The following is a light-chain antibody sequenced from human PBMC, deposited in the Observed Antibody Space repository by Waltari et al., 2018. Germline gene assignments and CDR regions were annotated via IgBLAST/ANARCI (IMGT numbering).Light chain of an antibody. V-gene: IGKV3-15*01. J-gene: IGKJ1*01. CDR3: QQYSYWWT. CDR2: GAS. CDR1: QSVSSS. Sequence: EIVLTQSPATLSLSPGERATLSCRASQSVSSSLAWFQQKPGQAPRLLIYGASSRATGIPARFSGSGSGTEFTLTISSLEPEDFAVYYCQQYSYWWTFGQGTKVEIK.